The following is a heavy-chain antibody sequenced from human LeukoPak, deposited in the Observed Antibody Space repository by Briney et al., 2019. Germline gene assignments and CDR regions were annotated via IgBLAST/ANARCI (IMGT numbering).Heavy chain of an antibody. Sequence: ASVKVSCKASGYTFTGYYMYWVRQAPGQGLEWMGWINPNSGGTNYAQKFQGRVTLTRDTSITTAYMDLSRLTSDDAAVYYCARVVASGRDYWSQGTLVTVSS. V-gene: IGHV1-2*02. CDR2: INPNSGGT. CDR1: GYTFTGYY. J-gene: IGHJ4*02. CDR3: ARVVASGRDY. D-gene: IGHD6-19*01.